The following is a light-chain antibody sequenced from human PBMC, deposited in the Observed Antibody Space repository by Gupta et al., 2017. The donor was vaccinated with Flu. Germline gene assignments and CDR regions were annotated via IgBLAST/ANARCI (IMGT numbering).Light chain of an antibody. CDR1: QRGT. V-gene: IGKV3-20*01. CDR2: GAY. CDR3: QQEVTSHPGVT. J-gene: IGKJ3*01. Sequence: PGTLSLSPGEAATLSCRASQRGTIDWYEQKPGQAPRLLIYGAYNRAEGIKDRFSGSGAGTDFILTISRCEPEDFAVYYCQQEVTSHPGVTFGHGTKVDVK.